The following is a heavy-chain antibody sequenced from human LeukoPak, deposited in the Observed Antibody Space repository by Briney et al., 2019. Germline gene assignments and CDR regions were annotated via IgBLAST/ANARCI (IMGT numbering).Heavy chain of an antibody. D-gene: IGHD3-10*01. CDR3: ARILGSGRPYNWFDP. CDR1: GYTFTSNY. J-gene: IGHJ5*02. Sequence: ASVKVSCKAFGYTFTSNYMHWVRQAPGQGPEWMGVISPSGGSTTYAQKFQGRVTITADESTSTAYMELSSLRSEDTAVYYCARILGSGRPYNWFDPWGQGTLVTVSS. V-gene: IGHV1-46*01. CDR2: ISPSGGST.